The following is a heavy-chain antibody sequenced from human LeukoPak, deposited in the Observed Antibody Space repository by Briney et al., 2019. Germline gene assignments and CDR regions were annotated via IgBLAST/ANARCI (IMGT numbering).Heavy chain of an antibody. J-gene: IGHJ4*02. D-gene: IGHD3-10*01. CDR3: AKDRVREVRGVMGYFDY. V-gene: IGHV3-30*04. CDR2: ISYDGSNK. CDR1: GFAFSSYA. Sequence: GGSLRLSCAASGFAFSSYAMHWVRQAPGKGLEWVAVISYDGSNKYYADSVKGRFTISRDNSKNTLYLQMNSLRAEDTAVYYCAKDRVREVRGVMGYFDYWGQGTLVTVSS.